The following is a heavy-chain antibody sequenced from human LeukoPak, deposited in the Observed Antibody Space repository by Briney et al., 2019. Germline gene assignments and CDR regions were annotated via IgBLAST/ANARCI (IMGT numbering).Heavy chain of an antibody. CDR3: ARAPTSLSNPYYFDY. V-gene: IGHV5-51*01. CDR1: GYSFANYW. D-gene: IGHD4-11*01. J-gene: IGHJ4*02. CDR2: IYPGDSDT. Sequence: GESLNISCKASGYSFANYWFGWVRQLPGKGLEWMGIIYPGDSDTRYSPSFRGQVTISADESISTAFLQWKSLKASDTAMYYCARAPTSLSNPYYFDYWGQGTLVTVSS.